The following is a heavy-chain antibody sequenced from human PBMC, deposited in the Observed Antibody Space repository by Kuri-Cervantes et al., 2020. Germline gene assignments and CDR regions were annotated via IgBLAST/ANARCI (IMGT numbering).Heavy chain of an antibody. V-gene: IGHV4-61*01. CDR1: GGSVSSSSYY. CDR3: ARDRQWFGEYDY. J-gene: IGHJ4*02. D-gene: IGHD3-10*01. CDR2: IYYSGSI. Sequence: SETLSLTCTVSGGSVSSSSYYWSWIRQPPGKGLEWIGYIYYSGSINYNPSLKSRVTISVDTSKNQLSLKLSSVTAADTAVYYCARDRQWFGEYDYWGQGTLVTVSS.